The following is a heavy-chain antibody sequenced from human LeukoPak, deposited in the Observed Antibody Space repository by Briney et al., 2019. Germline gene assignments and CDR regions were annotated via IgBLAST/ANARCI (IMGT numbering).Heavy chain of an antibody. D-gene: IGHD2-8*01. CDR3: ASRNRDCTNGVCYTAAFDT. CDR1: GFTFSSYS. Sequence: GGSLRLSCAASGFTFSSYSMNWVRQAPGKGLEWVSYISSSSSTIYYADSVKGRFTISRDNAKNSLYLQMNSLRAEDTAVYYCASRNRDCTNGVCYTAAFDTWGQGTMVTVSS. CDR2: ISSSSSTI. J-gene: IGHJ3*02. V-gene: IGHV3-48*01.